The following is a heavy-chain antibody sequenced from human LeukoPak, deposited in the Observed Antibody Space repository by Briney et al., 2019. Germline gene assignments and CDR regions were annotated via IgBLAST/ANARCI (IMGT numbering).Heavy chain of an antibody. D-gene: IGHD6-13*01. CDR1: GFTFSSYA. CDR2: ISSNGGST. V-gene: IGHV3-64D*06. J-gene: IGHJ5*02. CDR3: VKEDSSSWYGNWFDP. Sequence: PGGSLKLSCSASGFTFSSYAMHWVRQAPGKGLEYVSAISSNGGSTYYADSVKGRFTISRDNSKNTLYLQMSSLRAEDTAVYYCVKEDSSSWYGNWFDPWGQGTLVTVSS.